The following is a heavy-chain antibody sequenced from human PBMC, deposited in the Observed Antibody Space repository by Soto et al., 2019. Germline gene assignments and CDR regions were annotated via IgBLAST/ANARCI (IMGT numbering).Heavy chain of an antibody. J-gene: IGHJ1*01. CDR2: IKSKTNGGTT. V-gene: IGHV3-15*05. CDR3: ITLIPKGKWELGH. D-gene: IGHD1-26*01. CDR1: GCTFSDAW. Sequence: XGSLRRSCSASGCTFSDAWMSWVRQAPGKGLEWVGRIKSKTNGGTTDYAGPVKGRFTISRDDSKRTLYVQMNSLKTEDTAIYYCITLIPKGKWELGHWRQGTRVTVSS.